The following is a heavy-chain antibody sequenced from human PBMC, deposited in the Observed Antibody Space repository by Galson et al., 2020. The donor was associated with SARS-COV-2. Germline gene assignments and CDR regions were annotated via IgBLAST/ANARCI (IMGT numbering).Heavy chain of an antibody. Sequence: GESLKISCAASGFTFSNYGMHWVRQAPGKGLEWVAVIWYDGTNKYYADSVKGRFTISRDNSKNTLYLQMNSLRAEDTAVYYCARVVLRSWALDYWGQGTLVTVSS. CDR3: ARVVLRSWALDY. D-gene: IGHD3-22*01. V-gene: IGHV3-33*01. CDR1: GFTFSNYG. CDR2: IWYDGTNK. J-gene: IGHJ4*02.